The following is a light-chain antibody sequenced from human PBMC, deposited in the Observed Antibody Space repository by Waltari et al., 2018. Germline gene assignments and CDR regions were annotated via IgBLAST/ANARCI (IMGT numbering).Light chain of an antibody. Sequence: DIQMTQSPSSLSASVGDRVTITCRASQSISSYLNWYQQKPGKAPKLLIYAASSLQSGVPSRFSGSGSGTDFTLTISSLQPDDFATYYCQQSYSTCTFGQGTKVEIK. CDR1: QSISSY. CDR3: QQSYSTCT. J-gene: IGKJ1*01. V-gene: IGKV1-39*01. CDR2: AAS.